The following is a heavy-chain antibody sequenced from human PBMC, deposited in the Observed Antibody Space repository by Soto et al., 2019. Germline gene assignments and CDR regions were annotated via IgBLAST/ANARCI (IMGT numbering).Heavy chain of an antibody. J-gene: IGHJ4*02. CDR1: GFTFSSYA. V-gene: IGHV3-23*01. Sequence: GGSLRLSCAASGFTFSSYAMSWVRQAPGKGLEWVSAISGSGGSTYYADSVKGRFTISRDNSKNTLYLQMNSLRAEDTAVYYCAKDRWDYYASSGPLDYWGQGTLVTVSS. CDR3: AKDRWDYYASSGPLDY. CDR2: ISGSGGST. D-gene: IGHD3-22*01.